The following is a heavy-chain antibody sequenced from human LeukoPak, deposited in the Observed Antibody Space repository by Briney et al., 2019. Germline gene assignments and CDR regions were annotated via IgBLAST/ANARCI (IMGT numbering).Heavy chain of an antibody. D-gene: IGHD1-26*01. CDR2: IYYSGST. CDR3: ARGGEVGATKTLFDY. J-gene: IGHJ4*02. V-gene: IGHV4-39*01. Sequence: SETLTLTCTVSGGSISSSSYYWGWIRQPPGKGLEWIGSIYYSGSTYYNPSLKSRVTISVDTSKNQFSLKLSSVTAADTAVYYCARGGEVGATKTLFDYWALGTLVTVSS. CDR1: GGSISSSSYY.